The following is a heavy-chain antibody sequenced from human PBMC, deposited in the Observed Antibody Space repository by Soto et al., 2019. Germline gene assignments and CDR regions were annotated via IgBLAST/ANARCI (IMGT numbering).Heavy chain of an antibody. J-gene: IGHJ4*02. D-gene: IGHD2-2*01. Sequence: PSETLSLTCAVSGGSISSGGYSWSWIRQPPGKGLEWIGYIYHSGSTYYNPSLKSRVTISVDRSKNQFSLKLSSVTAADTPVYACARKFRRTSSFDYGGQGTLVTVSS. V-gene: IGHV4-30-2*01. CDR2: IYHSGST. CDR1: GGSISSGGYS. CDR3: ARKFRRTSSFDY.